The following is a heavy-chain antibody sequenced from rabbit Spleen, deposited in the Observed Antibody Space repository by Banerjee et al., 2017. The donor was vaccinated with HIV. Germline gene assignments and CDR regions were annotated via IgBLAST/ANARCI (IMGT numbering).Heavy chain of an antibody. V-gene: IGHV1S45*01. CDR2: IYGGGGPST. D-gene: IGHD4-2*01. CDR3: ARDAGGNSYFNL. J-gene: IGHJ4*01. CDR1: GFTISSSYY. Sequence: QEQLVELGGGLVQPEGSLTLTCTASGFTISSSYYMCWVRQAPGKGLEWIACIYGGGGPSTAYASWAKGRFTISKTSSTTVTLQMTSLTAADTATYFCARDAGGNSYFNLWGPGTLVTVS.